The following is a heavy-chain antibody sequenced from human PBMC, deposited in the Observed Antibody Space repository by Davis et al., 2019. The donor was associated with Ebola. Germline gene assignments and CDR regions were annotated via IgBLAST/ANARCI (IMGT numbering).Heavy chain of an antibody. CDR2: IYAGDSDT. D-gene: IGHD2/OR15-2a*01. CDR1: GYSFSTYW. V-gene: IGHV5-51*01. J-gene: IGHJ4*02. Sequence: GESLKISCKGSGYSFSTYWIAWVRQTPAKGLEWMGIIYAGDSDTRYRPSFEGQVTISVDRSISTAYLQWGSLKASDIAMYYCARQESLYGSSDYWGQGTLVTVSS. CDR3: ARQESLYGSSDY.